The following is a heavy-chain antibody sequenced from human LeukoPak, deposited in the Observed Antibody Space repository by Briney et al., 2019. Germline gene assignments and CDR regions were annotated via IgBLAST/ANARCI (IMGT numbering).Heavy chain of an antibody. V-gene: IGHV5-51*01. Sequence: GESLRISCKGSGYSFTTYWIAWVRQMPGKGLEWMGIIYPGDSDTRYSPSFQGQVTISADKSISTAYLQWSSLKASDTAMYYCARHMNGIAVAGNWFDPWGQGTLVTVSS. J-gene: IGHJ5*02. CDR3: ARHMNGIAVAGNWFDP. CDR1: GYSFTTYW. CDR2: IYPGDSDT. D-gene: IGHD6-19*01.